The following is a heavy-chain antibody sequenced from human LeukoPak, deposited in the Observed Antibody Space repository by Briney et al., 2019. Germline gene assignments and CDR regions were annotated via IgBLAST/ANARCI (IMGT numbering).Heavy chain of an antibody. J-gene: IGHJ6*03. V-gene: IGHV6-1*01. CDR2: TYYRSKWYN. Sequence: SQTLSLTCAISGDSVSSNSAAWNWIRQSPSRGLEWLGRTYYRSKWYNDYAVSVKSRITINPDTSKNQFSLKLSSVTAADTAVYYCARVGLGQRGYYYYMDVWGKGTTVTISS. CDR1: GDSVSSNSAA. D-gene: IGHD1-1*01. CDR3: ARVGLGQRGYYYYMDV.